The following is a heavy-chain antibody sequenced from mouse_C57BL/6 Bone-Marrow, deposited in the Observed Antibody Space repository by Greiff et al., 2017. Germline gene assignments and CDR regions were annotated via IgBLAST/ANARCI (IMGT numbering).Heavy chain of an antibody. CDR2: IYPRSGNT. CDR3: ARDSSGYLYAMDY. J-gene: IGHJ4*01. D-gene: IGHD3-2*02. V-gene: IGHV1-81*01. Sequence: VQLQQSGAELARPGASVKLSCKASGYTFTSYGISWVKQRPGQGLEWIGEIYPRSGNTYYNEKFKGKATLTADKSSSTAYMELRSLTSEASAVYFCARDSSGYLYAMDYWGQGTSVTVSA. CDR1: GYTFTSYG.